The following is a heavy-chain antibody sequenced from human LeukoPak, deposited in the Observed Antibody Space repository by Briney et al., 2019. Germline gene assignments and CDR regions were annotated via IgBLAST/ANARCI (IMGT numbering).Heavy chain of an antibody. J-gene: IGHJ4*02. CDR1: GFPFETNA. V-gene: IGHV3-23*01. D-gene: IGHD3-10*01. CDR2: ISERGAST. Sequence: GGSLRLSCATSGFPFETNAMSWVRQAPGKGLEWVSYISERGASTTYADSVKGRFTISRDTSLNTLYLQMNNLRAEDTAVYFCAKRGVVIRGLLVIGYHQEAYHYDFWGQGVLVTVSS. CDR3: AKRGVVIRGLLVIGYHQEAYHYDF.